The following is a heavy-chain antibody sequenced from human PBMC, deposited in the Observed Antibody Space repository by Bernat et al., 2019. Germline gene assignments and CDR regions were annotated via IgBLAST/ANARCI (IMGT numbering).Heavy chain of an antibody. D-gene: IGHD2-15*01. J-gene: IGHJ6*02. Sequence: EVQLVESGGGLVQPGGSLRLSCAASGFTFSSYSMNWVRQAPGKGLEWVSYISSSSSTIYYADSVKGRFTISRDNAKNSLYLQMNSLRAEDTAVYYCARDSCSGGSYPIYYYGMDVWGQGTTVTVSS. CDR3: ARDSCSGGSYPIYYYGMDV. V-gene: IGHV3-48*01. CDR1: GFTFSSYS. CDR2: ISSSSSTI.